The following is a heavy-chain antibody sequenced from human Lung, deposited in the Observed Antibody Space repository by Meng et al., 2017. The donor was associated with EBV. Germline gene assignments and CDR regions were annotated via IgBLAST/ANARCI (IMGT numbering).Heavy chain of an antibody. CDR3: ARTRPLYGDLSAYLDY. CDR2: INPILGTA. J-gene: IGHJ4*02. Sequence: QVQVVQSGAEVKKPGSSVKVSCKASEGTFSRYAISWVRQAPGQGLEWMGGINPILGTANYAQKFQGRVAITADKSTSTAYMELSSLRSEDTAVYYCARTRPLYGDLSAYLDYWGQGTLVTVSS. CDR1: EGTFSRYA. V-gene: IGHV1-69*06. D-gene: IGHD3-22*01.